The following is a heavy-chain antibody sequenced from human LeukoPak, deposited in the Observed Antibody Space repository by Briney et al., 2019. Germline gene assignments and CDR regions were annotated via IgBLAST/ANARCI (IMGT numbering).Heavy chain of an antibody. Sequence: ASVKVSCKASGYTFTGYYMHWVRQAPGQGLEWMGWIGAYNGNTNYAQKLQGRVTMTTDTSTSTAYMELRSLRSDDTAMYYCARDREQLDAFDIWGQGTMVTVSS. CDR1: GYTFTGYY. V-gene: IGHV1-18*04. CDR2: IGAYNGNT. CDR3: ARDREQLDAFDI. D-gene: IGHD6-13*01. J-gene: IGHJ3*02.